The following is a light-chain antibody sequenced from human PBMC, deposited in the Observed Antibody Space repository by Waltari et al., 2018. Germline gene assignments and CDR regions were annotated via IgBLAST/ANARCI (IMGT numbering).Light chain of an antibody. V-gene: IGLV1-51*01. Sequence: QSVLTQPPSVSAAPGQTVTISCSGTSANLGSSFVSWYQQFPGTAPKLLIHDNDERPSGIPDRFSGSKSGTSATLGITGLQTGDEADYYCGTWDTSLNTWVFGGGTKLTVL. J-gene: IGLJ3*02. CDR2: DND. CDR3: GTWDTSLNTWV. CDR1: SANLGSSF.